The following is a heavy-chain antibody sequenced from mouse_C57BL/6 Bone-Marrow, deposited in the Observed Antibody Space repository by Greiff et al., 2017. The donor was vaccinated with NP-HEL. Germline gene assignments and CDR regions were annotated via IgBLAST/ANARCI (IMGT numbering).Heavy chain of an antibody. D-gene: IGHD1-1*01. V-gene: IGHV1-69*01. J-gene: IGHJ2*01. CDR2: IDPSDSYT. CDR1: GCTFTSYW. Sequence: QVQLQQPGAELVMPGASVKLSCKASGCTFTSYWMHWVKQRPGQGLEWIGEIDPSDSYTNYNQKFKGKSTLTVDKSSSTAYMQLSSLTSEDSAVYYCASGYYGSSYYFDYWGQGTTLTVSS. CDR3: ASGYYGSSYYFDY.